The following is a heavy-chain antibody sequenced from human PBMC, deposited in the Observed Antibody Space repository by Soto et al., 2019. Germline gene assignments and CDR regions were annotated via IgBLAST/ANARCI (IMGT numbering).Heavy chain of an antibody. Sequence: QVQLVDSGGGVVQPGRSLRLSCAASGFTFTTYGMHWVRRAPGTGLEWVAVISYDGSHAYYADSVKGRFTISRDNSKNTLYRQINSLRAEDTAVYYCAKERTYSVASGFDYWGRGTLVTVSS. J-gene: IGHJ4*02. V-gene: IGHV3-30*18. D-gene: IGHD1-26*01. CDR3: AKERTYSVASGFDY. CDR1: GFTFTTYG. CDR2: ISYDGSHA.